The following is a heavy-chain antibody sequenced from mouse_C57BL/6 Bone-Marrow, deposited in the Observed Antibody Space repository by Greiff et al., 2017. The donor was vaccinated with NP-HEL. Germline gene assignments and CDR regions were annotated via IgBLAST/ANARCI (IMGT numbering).Heavy chain of an antibody. D-gene: IGHD2-3*01. CDR2: ISGGGGNT. J-gene: IGHJ2*01. CDR3: ARRGDGYYYYFDY. CDR1: GFTFSSYT. Sequence: EVHLVESGGGLVKPGGSLKLSCAASGFTFSSYTMSWVRQTPEKRLEWVATISGGGGNTYYPDSVEGRFTISRDNAKNTLYLQMSSLRSEDTALYYCARRGDGYYYYFDYWGQGTTLTVSS. V-gene: IGHV5-9*01.